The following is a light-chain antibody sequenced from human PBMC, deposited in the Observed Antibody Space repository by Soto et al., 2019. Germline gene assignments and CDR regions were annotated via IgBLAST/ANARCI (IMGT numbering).Light chain of an antibody. CDR2: DAS. CDR3: QQRSDWPRT. CDR1: QSVSSY. V-gene: IGKV3-11*01. J-gene: IGKJ1*01. Sequence: VLTQSPATLSLSQEERATLFCRASQSVSSYLAWYQQKPGQAPRLLIYDASNRATGIPARFSGSGSGTDFSLTISSLEPEDFAVYYCQQRSDWPRTFGQGTKVDIK.